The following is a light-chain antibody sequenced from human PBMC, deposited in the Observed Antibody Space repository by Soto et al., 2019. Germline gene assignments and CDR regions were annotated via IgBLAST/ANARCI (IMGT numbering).Light chain of an antibody. CDR2: GAS. CDR3: QQYGSSPPT. CDR1: QSVSSSY. V-gene: IGKV3-20*01. Sequence: EIVLTQSPGTLSLSPGERATLSCRASQSVSSSYLAWYQQKPGQAPRLLIYGASSRATDIPDRFSGSGSGTDFTLTISRXEPEDFAVYYCQQYGSSPPTFGPGTKVDTK. J-gene: IGKJ3*01.